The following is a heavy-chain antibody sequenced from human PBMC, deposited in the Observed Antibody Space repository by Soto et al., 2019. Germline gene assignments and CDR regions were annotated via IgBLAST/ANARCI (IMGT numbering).Heavy chain of an antibody. CDR2: IYYSGST. CDR1: CGSMSSYY. D-gene: IGHD1-1*01. V-gene: IGHV4-59*08. CDR3: ARRYGYSFDY. Sequence: PSETLSLTCTVSCGSMSSYYWRWIRQPPGKGLEWIGYIYYSGSTNYNPSLKSRVTISVDTSKNQFSLKLSSVTAADTAVYYCARRYGYSFDYWGQGTLVTVSS. J-gene: IGHJ4*02.